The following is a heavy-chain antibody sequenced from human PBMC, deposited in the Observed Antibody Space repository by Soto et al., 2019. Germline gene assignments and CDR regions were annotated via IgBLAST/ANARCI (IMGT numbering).Heavy chain of an antibody. CDR3: ASIWFGDFDY. D-gene: IGHD3-10*01. V-gene: IGHV4-30-4*01. CDR2: FHSSGAT. Sequence: QVQLQESGPGLVKPSQTLSLTCTVSDGSISSADYYWSWIRQPPGKGLEWIGYFHSSGATYKDPSLKSRVTISADTSKNQISLKLDSVTAADTAVYYCASIWFGDFDYWGHGTLVTVSS. CDR1: DGSISSADYY. J-gene: IGHJ4*01.